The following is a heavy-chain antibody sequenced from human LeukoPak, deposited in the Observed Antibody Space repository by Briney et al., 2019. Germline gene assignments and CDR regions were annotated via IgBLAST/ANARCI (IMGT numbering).Heavy chain of an antibody. J-gene: IGHJ4*02. CDR3: ATVFSTVAGFDY. CDR2: FDPEDGET. CDR1: GYTLTELS. Sequence: GASVKVSCKVSGYTLTELSMHWVRQAPGKGLEWMGGFDPEDGETIYAQKFQGRVTMTEDTSTDTAYMELSSLRSEDTAVYYCATVFSTVAGFDYWAREPWSPSPQ. V-gene: IGHV1-24*01. D-gene: IGHD6-19*01.